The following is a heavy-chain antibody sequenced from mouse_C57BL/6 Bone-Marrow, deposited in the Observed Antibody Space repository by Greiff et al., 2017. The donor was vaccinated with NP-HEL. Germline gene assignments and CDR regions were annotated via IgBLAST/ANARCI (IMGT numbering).Heavy chain of an antibody. CDR2: INPSDSDT. CDR1: GYTFTSYW. CDR3: AMEGIEPRGY. Sequence: QVQLQQPGAELVKPGASVKVSCKASGYTFTSYWMHWVKQRPGHGLEWIGRINPSDSDTNYNQKFKGKATLTVDKSSSTAYMQLSSLTSEDSAVYYCAMEGIEPRGYWGQGTTLTVSS. J-gene: IGHJ2*01. V-gene: IGHV1-74*01.